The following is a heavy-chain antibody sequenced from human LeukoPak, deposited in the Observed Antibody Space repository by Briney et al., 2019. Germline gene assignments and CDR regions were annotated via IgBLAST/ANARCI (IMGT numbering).Heavy chain of an antibody. CDR2: INPNSGNT. CDR3: ARVPLYYDFWSGDYYYYYYMDV. D-gene: IGHD3-3*01. V-gene: IGHV1-8*03. Sequence: ASVKVSCKASGYTFTGYYMHWVRQAPGQGLEWMGWINPNSGNTGYAQKFQGRVTITRNTSISTAYMELSSLRSEDTAVYYCARVPLYYDFWSGDYYYYYYMDVWGKGTTVTVSS. CDR1: GYTFTGYY. J-gene: IGHJ6*03.